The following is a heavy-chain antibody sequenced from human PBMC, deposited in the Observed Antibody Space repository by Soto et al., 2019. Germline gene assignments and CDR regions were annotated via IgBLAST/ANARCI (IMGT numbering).Heavy chain of an antibody. CDR2: IYYSGNT. V-gene: IGHV4-30-4*01. Sequence: QVQLQESGPGLVKPSQTLSLTCTVSGGSISSGDYYWSWIRQPPGKGLEWIGYIYYSGNTYYNPSLKSRVTISADTSKHQFSLKVSSVSAADTAVYYCAGAHSRYDPLDYRGQGALVTVS. J-gene: IGHJ4*02. CDR1: GGSISSGDYY. D-gene: IGHD5-12*01. CDR3: AGAHSRYDPLDY.